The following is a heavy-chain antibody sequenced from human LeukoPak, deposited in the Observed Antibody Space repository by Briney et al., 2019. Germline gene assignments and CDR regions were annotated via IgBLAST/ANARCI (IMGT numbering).Heavy chain of an antibody. V-gene: IGHV3-74*03. CDR2: INSDESLT. J-gene: IGHJ4*02. D-gene: IGHD2-15*01. CDR1: GFPLINTG. CDR3: ARRYCSGGTCYFDY. Sequence: PGGALSFSCAAPGFPLINTGSPGVPKAPGKGWLGVPRINSDESLTTYADSVKGRFTISRDNAKNTLYLQMNSLRAEDTAVYYCARRYCSGGTCYFDYWGQGTLVTVSS.